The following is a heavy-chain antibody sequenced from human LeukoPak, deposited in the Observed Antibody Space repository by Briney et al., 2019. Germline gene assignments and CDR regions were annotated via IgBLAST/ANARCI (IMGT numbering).Heavy chain of an antibody. D-gene: IGHD1-26*01. CDR1: GGSISSYY. Sequence: PSETLSLTCTVSGGSISSYYWSWIRQPPGKGLEWIGYIYYSGSTNYNPSLKSRVTISVDTSKNQFSLKLSSVTAADTAVYYCARQGGVGATDAFDIWGQGTMVTVSS. CDR3: ARQGGVGATDAFDI. CDR2: IYYSGST. V-gene: IGHV4-59*08. J-gene: IGHJ3*02.